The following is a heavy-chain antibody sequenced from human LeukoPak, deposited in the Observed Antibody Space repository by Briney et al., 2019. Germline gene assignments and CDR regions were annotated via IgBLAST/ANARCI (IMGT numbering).Heavy chain of an antibody. Sequence: GGSLRLSCAASGFTFSTFTMSWVRQAPGKGLEWVSTITGSGGSTYYADSVKGRFTISRDNSKNTLYLQMNSLRAEDTAVYYCAKGHDYGDYGGLFDYWGQGTLVTVS. J-gene: IGHJ4*02. V-gene: IGHV3-23*01. CDR1: GFTFSTFT. CDR2: ITGSGGST. D-gene: IGHD4-17*01. CDR3: AKGHDYGDYGGLFDY.